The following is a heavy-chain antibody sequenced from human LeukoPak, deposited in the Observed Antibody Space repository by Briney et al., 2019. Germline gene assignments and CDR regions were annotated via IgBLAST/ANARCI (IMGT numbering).Heavy chain of an antibody. CDR2: ISNSGNTI. Sequence: PGGSLRLSCAASGFTFSSYEMNWVRQAPGKGLEWVSYISNSGNTIYYADSVKGRFTISRDNAKNSLYLQMNSLRAEDTAVYYCARDGKGQLGIYYYYMDVWGKGTTVTVSS. CDR3: ARDGKGQLGIYYYYMDV. V-gene: IGHV3-48*03. CDR1: GFTFSSYE. J-gene: IGHJ6*03. D-gene: IGHD6-6*01.